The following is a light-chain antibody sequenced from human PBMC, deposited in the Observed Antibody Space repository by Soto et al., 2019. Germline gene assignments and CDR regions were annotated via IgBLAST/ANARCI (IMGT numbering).Light chain of an antibody. CDR3: CSYAGSTPYV. CDR2: EGS. V-gene: IGLV2-23*01. CDR1: SSDVGSYNL. J-gene: IGLJ1*01. Sequence: QSPLTQPACVSLSPGQSITISCTGTSSDVGSYNLVSWYQQHPGKAPKLMIYEGSKRPSGVSNRFSGSKSGNTASLTISGLQAEDEADYYCCSYAGSTPYVFGTGTKVTVL.